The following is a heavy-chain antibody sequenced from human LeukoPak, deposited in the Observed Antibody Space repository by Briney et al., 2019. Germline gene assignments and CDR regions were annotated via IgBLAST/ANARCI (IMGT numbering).Heavy chain of an antibody. Sequence: SGPALVKPTQTLTLTCTFSGVSLSSSRMCVSWIRQPPGKALEWLALIDWDDDKYYSTSLKTRLTISKDTSKNQVVLTMTNVDPVDTATYFCARIDILTGADFDFWGQGTLVTVSS. CDR3: ARIDILTGADFDF. V-gene: IGHV2-70*01. J-gene: IGHJ4*02. CDR2: IDWDDDK. CDR1: GVSLSSSRMC. D-gene: IGHD3-9*01.